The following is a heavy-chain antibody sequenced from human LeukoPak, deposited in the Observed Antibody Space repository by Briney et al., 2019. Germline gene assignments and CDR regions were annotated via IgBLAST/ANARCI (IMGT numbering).Heavy chain of an antibody. V-gene: IGHV3-21*01. CDR1: GFTFSSYS. J-gene: IGHJ4*02. CDR2: ISSSRSYI. D-gene: IGHD3-10*01. Sequence: GGSLRLSCAASGFTFSSYSMNWVRQAPGKGLEWVSSISSSRSYIYYADSVKGRFTISRDNAKNTLYLQMDSLRAEDTAIYYCISDNYGSGSRYFGYWGQGTLVTVSS. CDR3: ISDNYGSGSRYFGY.